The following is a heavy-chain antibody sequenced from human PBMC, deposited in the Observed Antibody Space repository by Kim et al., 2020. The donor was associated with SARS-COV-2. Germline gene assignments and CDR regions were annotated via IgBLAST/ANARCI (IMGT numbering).Heavy chain of an antibody. CDR2: IYTSGST. J-gene: IGHJ5*02. Sequence: SETLSLTCTVSGGSISSYYWSWIRQPAGKGLEWIGRIYTSGSTNYNPSLKSRVTMSVDTSKNQFSLKLSSVTAADTAVYYCASGGPRIVGAIGQVMFDPWGQGTLVTVSS. CDR1: GGSISSYY. CDR3: ASGGPRIVGAIGQVMFDP. V-gene: IGHV4-4*07. D-gene: IGHD1-26*01.